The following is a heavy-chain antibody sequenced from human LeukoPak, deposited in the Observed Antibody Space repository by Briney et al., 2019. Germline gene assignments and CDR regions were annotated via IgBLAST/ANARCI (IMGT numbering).Heavy chain of an antibody. Sequence: GGSLRLSCAASGFTFDDYAMHWVRRAPGKGLEWVSGISWNSGSIGYADSVKGRFTISRDNAKNSLYLQMNSLRAEDTALYYCAKASYSSGWTAGDYFDYWGQGTLVTVSS. D-gene: IGHD6-19*01. CDR1: GFTFDDYA. CDR2: ISWNSGSI. CDR3: AKASYSSGWTAGDYFDY. J-gene: IGHJ4*02. V-gene: IGHV3-9*01.